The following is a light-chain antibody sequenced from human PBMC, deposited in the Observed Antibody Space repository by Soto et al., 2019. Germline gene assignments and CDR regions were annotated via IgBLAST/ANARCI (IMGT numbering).Light chain of an antibody. V-gene: IGKV2-30*02. CDR1: HGLVHRDGYTY. Sequence: DVVMTQSPLSLPVTLGHPASISCRSSHGLVHRDGYTYLNWFHQRPGQSPRRLIYKVSNWDSGVPERFSGSGSGTAFTLRISRVEAEDVGIYYCMQGTHWPWTLGQGTKVDIK. CDR3: MQGTHWPWT. J-gene: IGKJ1*01. CDR2: KVS.